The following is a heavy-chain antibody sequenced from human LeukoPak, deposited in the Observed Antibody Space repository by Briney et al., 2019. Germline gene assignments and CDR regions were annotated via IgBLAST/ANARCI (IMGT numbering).Heavy chain of an antibody. CDR2: INAGNGNT. V-gene: IGHV1-3*01. Sequence: ASVKVSCKASGYTFTSYAMHWVRQAPGQRLEWMGWINAGNGNTKYSQKFQGRVTITRDTSASTAYMELSSLRSEDTAVYYCAREGPYGSGSYYNLWYFDYWGQGTLVTVSS. J-gene: IGHJ4*02. CDR1: GYTFTSYA. D-gene: IGHD3-10*01. CDR3: AREGPYGSGSYYNLWYFDY.